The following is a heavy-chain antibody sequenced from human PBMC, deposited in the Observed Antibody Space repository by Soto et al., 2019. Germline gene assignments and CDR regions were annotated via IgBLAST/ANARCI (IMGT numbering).Heavy chain of an antibody. V-gene: IGHV5-51*01. CDR2: IYPGDSQT. D-gene: IGHD5-12*01. CDR1: GYSFTSYW. J-gene: IGHJ6*02. CDR3: TRLSMARYYYYGMDV. Sequence: ESLKISCKGSGYSFTSYWIGWVRQMPGKGLEWMGIIYPGDSQTNYSPSFQGHVTISVDTSINTAYLQWSSLKASDTAMYYCTRLSMARYYYYGMDVWGQGTTGTVSS.